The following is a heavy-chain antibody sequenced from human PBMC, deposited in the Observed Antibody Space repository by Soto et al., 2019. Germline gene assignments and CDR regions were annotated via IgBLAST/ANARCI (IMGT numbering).Heavy chain of an antibody. J-gene: IGHJ6*02. CDR3: IRHDSNYDFWSGSPPRYGMDV. D-gene: IGHD3-3*01. Sequence: PGGSLRLSCAASGFTFSSYWMSWVRQAPGKGLEWVANIKQDGSEKYYVDSVKGRFTISRDNAKNSLYLQMNSLRAEDTAVYYCIRHDSNYDFWSGSPPRYGMDVWGQGTTVTVSS. CDR2: IKQDGSEK. CDR1: GFTFSSYW. V-gene: IGHV3-7*01.